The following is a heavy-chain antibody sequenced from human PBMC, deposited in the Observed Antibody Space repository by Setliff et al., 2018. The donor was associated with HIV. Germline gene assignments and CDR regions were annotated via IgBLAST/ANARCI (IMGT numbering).Heavy chain of an antibody. Sequence: PSETLSLTCTVSGGSISSGGYYWSWIRQHPGKGLEWIGFIYYSETTYYNPSLKSRVTISVDTSKNQFSLNLRSVTAADTAVYYCAKAPYSGNYWVFDYWGQGTLVTVSS. CDR3: AKAPYSGNYWVFDY. D-gene: IGHD1-26*01. J-gene: IGHJ4*02. V-gene: IGHV4-31*03. CDR2: IYYSETT. CDR1: GGSISSGGYY.